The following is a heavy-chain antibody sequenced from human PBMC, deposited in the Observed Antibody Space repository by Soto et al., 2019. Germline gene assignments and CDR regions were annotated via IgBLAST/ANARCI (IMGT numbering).Heavy chain of an antibody. J-gene: IGHJ4*01. CDR3: ASAPYYYDSSGYNFGY. CDR2: IIPIFGTA. CDR1: GGTFSSYA. Sequence: QVQLVQSGAEVKKPGSSVKVSCKASGGTFSSYAISWVRQAPGQGLEWMGGIIPIFGTANYAQKFQGRVTITPDEATSSAYMEMWSLRSEYTGLYYCASAPYYYDSSGYNFGYWGQGTLVTVSS. V-gene: IGHV1-69*05. D-gene: IGHD3-22*01.